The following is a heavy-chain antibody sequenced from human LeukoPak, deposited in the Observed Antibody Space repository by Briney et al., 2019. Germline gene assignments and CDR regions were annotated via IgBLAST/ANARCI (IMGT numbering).Heavy chain of an antibody. CDR1: GFTFSSYA. D-gene: IGHD6-19*01. CDR3: ARDYADSSGWYKLDH. Sequence: GGSLRLSCAASGFTFSSYAMHWVRQAPGKGLEWVAVISYDGSNKYYADSVKGGFTISRDNSKNTLYLQMNSLRAEDTAVYYCARDYADSSGWYKLDHWGQGTLVSVPS. V-gene: IGHV3-30*04. J-gene: IGHJ4*02. CDR2: ISYDGSNK.